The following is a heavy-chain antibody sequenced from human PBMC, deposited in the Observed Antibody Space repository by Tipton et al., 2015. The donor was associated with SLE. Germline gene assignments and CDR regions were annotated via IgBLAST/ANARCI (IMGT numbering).Heavy chain of an antibody. D-gene: IGHD4-17*01. CDR3: ARAQGDYVYYYYYMDV. Sequence: SLRLSCAASGFTVSSNYMSWVRQAPGKGLEWVSIIYSDGSTYYADSVKGRFTISRHNSKNTLYLQMNSLRAEDTAVYYCARAQGDYVYYYYYMDVWGIGTPVTASS. V-gene: IGHV3-53*04. CDR2: IYSDGST. J-gene: IGHJ6*03. CDR1: GFTVSSNY.